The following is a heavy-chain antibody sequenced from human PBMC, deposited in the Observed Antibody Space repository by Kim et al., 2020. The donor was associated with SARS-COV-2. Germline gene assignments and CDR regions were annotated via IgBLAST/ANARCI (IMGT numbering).Heavy chain of an antibody. Sequence: SETLSLTCTVSGGSISSYYWSWIRQPPGKGLEWIGYIYYSGSTNYNPSLKSRVTISVDTSKNQFSLKLSSVTAADTAVYYCARDTRAKGGSGRNYKGYYYGMDVWGQGTTVTVSS. J-gene: IGHJ6*02. D-gene: IGHD3-10*01. CDR3: ARDTRAKGGSGRNYKGYYYGMDV. CDR1: GGSISSYY. V-gene: IGHV4-59*13. CDR2: IYYSGST.